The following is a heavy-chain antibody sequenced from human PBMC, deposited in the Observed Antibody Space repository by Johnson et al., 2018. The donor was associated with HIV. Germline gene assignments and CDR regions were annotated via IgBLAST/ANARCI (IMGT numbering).Heavy chain of an antibody. Sequence: QEKLVESGGGVVQPGRSLRLSCAASGFTFSSYAMHWVRQAPGKGLEWVAVISYDGSNKYYADSVKGRFTISRDNSKNTLHLEMNSLRAEDTAMYYCARGTIIMFRGVIGFDIWGQGTMVTVSS. CDR3: ARGTIIMFRGVIGFDI. D-gene: IGHD3-10*01. J-gene: IGHJ3*02. CDR2: ISYDGSNK. CDR1: GFTFSSYA. V-gene: IGHV3-30*14.